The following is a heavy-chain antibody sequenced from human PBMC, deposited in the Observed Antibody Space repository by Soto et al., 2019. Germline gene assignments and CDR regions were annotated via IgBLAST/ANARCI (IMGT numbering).Heavy chain of an antibody. CDR1: GGTFSSYA. D-gene: IGHD2-2*01. Sequence: QVQLVQSGAEVKKPGSSVKVSCKASGGTFSSYAISWVRQAPGQGLEWMGGIIPILGTANYAQKFQGRVTITADESTSTAYMDLGSLISEDTAVYYCARHVPAAGYYYGMAVWGQGTTVTVSS. J-gene: IGHJ6*02. V-gene: IGHV1-69*11. CDR2: IIPILGTA. CDR3: ARHVPAAGYYYGMAV.